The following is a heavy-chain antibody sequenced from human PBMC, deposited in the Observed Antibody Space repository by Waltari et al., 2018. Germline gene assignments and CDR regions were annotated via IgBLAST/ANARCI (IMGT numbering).Heavy chain of an antibody. V-gene: IGHV4-38-2*01. CDR1: GYSINSGFY. CDR2: VYHDGTA. Sequence: QVQLQESGPRSVEHSETLSLTCGVSGYSINSGFYWGWIRQSPGKGLEWIATVYHDGTAVHYPPIKRRVPILLETPAHPDSLHVQSVAAADTDVYFCARQVRGYRTRAACRTRESWGAGTLATVSS. J-gene: IGHJ5*02. D-gene: IGHD5-12*01. CDR3: ARQVRGYRTRAACRTRES.